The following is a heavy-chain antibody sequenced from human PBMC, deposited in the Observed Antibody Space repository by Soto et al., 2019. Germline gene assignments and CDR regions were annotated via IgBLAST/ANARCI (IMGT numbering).Heavy chain of an antibody. CDR1: GGSISSSSYY. CDR3: ARRGIMITFGGVVPLLGFDP. J-gene: IGHJ5*02. CDR2: IYYSGST. V-gene: IGHV4-39*01. Sequence: SETLSLTCTVSGGSISSSSYYWGWIRQPPGKGLEWIGSIYYSGSTYYNPSLKSRVTISVDTSKNQFSLKLSSVTTADTAVYYCARRGIMITFGGVVPLLGFDPWGQGTLVTVSS. D-gene: IGHD3-16*01.